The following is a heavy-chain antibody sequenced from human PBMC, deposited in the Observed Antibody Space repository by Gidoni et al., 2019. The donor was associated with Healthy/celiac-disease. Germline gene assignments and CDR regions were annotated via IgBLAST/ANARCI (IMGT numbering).Heavy chain of an antibody. CDR2: IKQDGSDK. V-gene: IGHV3-7*03. CDR1: GFTFSDYW. Sequence: EVQLVESGGGLVQPGGSLRLSCAASGFTFSDYWMSWVRQAPGKGLEWVANIKQDGSDKYDVDSVKGRFTISRDNAKSSMYLQMNSRRAEDTAVYYWARLRDPTIFGPWGQGTLFTVSS. CDR3: ARLRDPTIFGP. J-gene: IGHJ5*02. D-gene: IGHD3-3*01.